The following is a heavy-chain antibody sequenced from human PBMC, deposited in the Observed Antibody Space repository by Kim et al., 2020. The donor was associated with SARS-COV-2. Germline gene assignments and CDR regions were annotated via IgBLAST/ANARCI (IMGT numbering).Heavy chain of an antibody. Sequence: GGSLRLSCAASGFTFSSYGMHWVRQAPGKGLEWVAVISYDGSNKYYADSVKGRFTISRDNSKNTLYLQMNSLRAEDTAVYYCAKGSAYYYDSSGYYWRDYYYYYYGMDVWGQGTTVTVSS. V-gene: IGHV3-30*18. CDR1: GFTFSSYG. D-gene: IGHD3-22*01. CDR3: AKGSAYYYDSSGYYWRDYYYYYYGMDV. CDR2: ISYDGSNK. J-gene: IGHJ6*02.